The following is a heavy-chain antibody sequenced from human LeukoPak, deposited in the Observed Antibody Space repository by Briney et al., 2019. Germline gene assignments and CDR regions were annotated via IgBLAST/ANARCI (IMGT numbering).Heavy chain of an antibody. CDR1: GGTFSSYA. Sequence: ASVKVSCKASGGTFSSYAISWVRQAPGQGLEWMGRIIPILGIANYAQKFQGRVTITADKSTSTAYMELSSLRSEDTAVYYCARDDYGGSYDYWGQGTLVTVSS. D-gene: IGHD4-23*01. CDR2: IIPILGIA. CDR3: ARDDYGGSYDY. V-gene: IGHV1-69*04. J-gene: IGHJ4*02.